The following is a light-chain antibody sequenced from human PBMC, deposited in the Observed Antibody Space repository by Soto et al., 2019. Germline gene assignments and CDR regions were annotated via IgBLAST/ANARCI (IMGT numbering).Light chain of an antibody. CDR3: SSYTTSSTLKV. CDR1: SSDVGAYNY. V-gene: IGLV2-14*03. Sequence: QSVLTQPASVSGSPGQSITISCTGTSSDVGAYNYVSWYQQYPGKAPKYIIYDVTNRPSGVSYRFSGSKSGNTASLTISGLQAEDEADYYCSSYTTSSTLKVFGTGTKLTVL. CDR2: DVT. J-gene: IGLJ1*01.